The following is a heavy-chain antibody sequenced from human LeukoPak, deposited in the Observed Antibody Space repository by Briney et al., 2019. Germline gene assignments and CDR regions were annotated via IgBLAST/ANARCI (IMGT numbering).Heavy chain of an antibody. CDR2: IYYSGST. V-gene: IGHV4-59*01. J-gene: IGHJ6*03. CDR3: ALSYYYGSGSYYNARNYYYYYMDV. D-gene: IGHD3-10*01. CDR1: GGSISSYY. Sequence: SETLSLTCTVSGGSISSYYWSWIRQPPGKGLEWIGYIYYSGSTNYNPSLKSRVTISVDMSKNQFSLKLTSVTTADTAVYYCALSYYYGSGSYYNARNYYYYYMDVWGKGTTVTVSS.